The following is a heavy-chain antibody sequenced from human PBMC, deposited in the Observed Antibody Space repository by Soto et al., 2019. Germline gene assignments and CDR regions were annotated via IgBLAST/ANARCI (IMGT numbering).Heavy chain of an antibody. CDR1: GGTFSSYA. D-gene: IGHD5-18*01. CDR2: IIPIFGTA. CDR3: ARSPSSDGYSYGYRGKAGMDV. J-gene: IGHJ6*02. V-gene: IGHV1-69*01. Sequence: QVQLVQSGAEVKKPGSSVKVSCKASGGTFSSYAISWVRQAPGQGLEWMGGIIPIFGTANYAQKFQGRVTITADESTSTAYMELSSLRSEDTAVYYCARSPSSDGYSYGYRGKAGMDVWGQGTTVTVSS.